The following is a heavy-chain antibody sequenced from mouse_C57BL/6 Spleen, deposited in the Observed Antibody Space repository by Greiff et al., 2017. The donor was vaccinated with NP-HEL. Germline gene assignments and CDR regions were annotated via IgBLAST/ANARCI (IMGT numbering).Heavy chain of an antibody. CDR3: ARYGSSRYWYFDV. Sequence: VQLQQSGPELVKPGASVKMSCKASGYTFTDYNMHWVKQSHGKSLEWIGYINPNNGGTSYNQKFKGKATLTVNKSSSTAYMERRSLTSEDSAVYYCARYGSSRYWYFDVWGTGTTVTVSS. CDR2: INPNNGGT. CDR1: GYTFTDYN. J-gene: IGHJ1*03. D-gene: IGHD1-1*01. V-gene: IGHV1-22*01.